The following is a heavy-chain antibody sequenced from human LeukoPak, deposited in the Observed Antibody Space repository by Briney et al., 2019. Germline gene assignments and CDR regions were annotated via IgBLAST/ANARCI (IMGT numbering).Heavy chain of an antibody. CDR1: GFTVSSNY. D-gene: IGHD3-22*01. CDR3: AGGCDSNGYYCQFDY. J-gene: IGHJ4*02. CDR2: IYSGGRT. Sequence: GGSLRLSCAASGFTVSSNYMSWVRQAPGKGLEWVSVIYSGGRTYNADSVKGRFTISRDNSKNTLYLQMNSLRAEDTAVYYCAGGCDSNGYYCQFDYWGQGTLVTVSS. V-gene: IGHV3-53*01.